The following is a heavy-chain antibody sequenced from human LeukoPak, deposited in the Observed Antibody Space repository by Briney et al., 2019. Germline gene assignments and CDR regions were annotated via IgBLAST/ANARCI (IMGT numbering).Heavy chain of an antibody. J-gene: IGHJ4*02. CDR2: ISSEGKTT. D-gene: IGHD6-13*01. V-gene: IGHV3-64D*06. CDR3: VKDRWVDH. Sequence: GGSLRLSCSASGFIFSPYAMHWVRQAPGKGLEYVSSISSEGKTTYYADSVKGRFTISRDNSKSTLYLQMSSLRPEDTAVYYCVKDRWVDHWGQGTLVTVSS. CDR1: GFIFSPYA.